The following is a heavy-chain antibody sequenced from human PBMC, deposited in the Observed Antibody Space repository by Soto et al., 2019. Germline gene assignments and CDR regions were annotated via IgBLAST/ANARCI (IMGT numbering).Heavy chain of an antibody. CDR1: GYTFTSYA. J-gene: IGHJ6*02. Sequence: ASVKVSCKASGYTFTSYAMHWVRQAPGQRLEWMGWINAGNGNTKYSQKFQGRVTITRDTSSSTAYMELSSLRSEDTAVYYCASCGSRTRTAPPYYGMDVWGQGTTVTVSS. V-gene: IGHV1-3*01. D-gene: IGHD3-10*01. CDR2: INAGNGNT. CDR3: ASCGSRTRTAPPYYGMDV.